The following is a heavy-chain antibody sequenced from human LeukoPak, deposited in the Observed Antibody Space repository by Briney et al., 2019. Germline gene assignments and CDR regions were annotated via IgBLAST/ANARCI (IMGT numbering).Heavy chain of an antibody. J-gene: IGHJ4*02. CDR2: ICCGYDK. V-gene: IGHV2-5*02. CDR3: AHVAFGGVIVSYFDY. CDR1: GFSLSTSGVG. D-gene: IGHD3-16*02. Sequence: SGPTLVNLTQTLTLTCSFSGFSLSTSGVGVGWIRQPPGKALEWLALICCGYDKRYSPSLKSRITITKDTSKNQMVLTMTNMDPVDTATYYCAHVAFGGVIVSYFDYWGQGTLVTVSS.